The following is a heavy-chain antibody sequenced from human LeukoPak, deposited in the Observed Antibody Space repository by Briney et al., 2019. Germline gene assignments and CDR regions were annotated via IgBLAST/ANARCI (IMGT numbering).Heavy chain of an antibody. CDR3: ARGVVAVVIVD. J-gene: IGHJ4*02. Sequence: GGSLRLSCAPSGFTFSSYGTNWVRQAPGKGLEWVSSISSSRRYIYYPDSVRAGSTIPRDNAKNSLYLQINSLRAENTPVSYFARGVVAVVIVDWSEGTLVTVSS. D-gene: IGHD2-15*01. CDR2: ISSSRRYI. CDR1: GFTFSSYG. V-gene: IGHV3-21*01.